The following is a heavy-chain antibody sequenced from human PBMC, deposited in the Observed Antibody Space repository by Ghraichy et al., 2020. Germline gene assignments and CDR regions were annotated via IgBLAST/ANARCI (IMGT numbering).Heavy chain of an antibody. V-gene: IGHV3-21*01. Sequence: GESLNISCAASGFPFTTYNMNWVRQAPGKGLEWVLSISTSSYDIYYADSVKGRFTTSRDNAKNSLFLQLNSLRAEDTAVYYCARVNNGGYGALDHWGQGTLVTVSS. CDR3: ARVNNGGYGALDH. J-gene: IGHJ4*02. CDR1: GFPFTTYN. CDR2: ISTSSYDI. D-gene: IGHD3-22*01.